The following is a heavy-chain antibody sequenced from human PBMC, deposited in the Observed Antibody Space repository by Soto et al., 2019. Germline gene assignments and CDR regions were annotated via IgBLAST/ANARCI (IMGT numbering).Heavy chain of an antibody. Sequence: SETLSLTCTVSGGSISSYYWSWIRQPPGKGLEWIGYIYYSGSTTYNPSLKSRVTISVDTSKNQFSLKLSSVTAADTAVYYCARHGYSYGPNWFDPWGQGTLVTVSS. CDR2: IYYSGST. D-gene: IGHD5-18*01. CDR3: ARHGYSYGPNWFDP. J-gene: IGHJ5*02. V-gene: IGHV4-59*08. CDR1: GGSISSYY.